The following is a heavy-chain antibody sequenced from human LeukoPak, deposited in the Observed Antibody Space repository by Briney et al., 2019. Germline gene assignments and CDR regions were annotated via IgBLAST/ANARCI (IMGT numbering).Heavy chain of an antibody. Sequence: SGGSLRLSCAASGFTFNDYAMYWVRQAPGKGLEWVSGLSWNSGTIGYADSVQGRFTISRDNSKNTLYLQMNSLRAEDTAVYYCAKVKSSGWYFDFWGQGTLVTVSS. J-gene: IGHJ4*02. CDR1: GFTFNDYA. V-gene: IGHV3-9*01. CDR3: AKVKSSGWYFDF. D-gene: IGHD6-25*01. CDR2: LSWNSGTI.